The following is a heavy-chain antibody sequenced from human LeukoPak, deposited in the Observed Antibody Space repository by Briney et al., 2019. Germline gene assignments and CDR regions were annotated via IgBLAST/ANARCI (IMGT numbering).Heavy chain of an antibody. V-gene: IGHV1-69*13. J-gene: IGHJ5*02. CDR2: IIPIFGTA. CDR1: GGTFSSYA. D-gene: IGHD2-2*01. Sequence: SVKVSCKASGGTFSSYAISWVRQAPGQGLEWMGGIIPIFGTASYAQKFQGRVTITADESTSTAYMELSSLRSEDTAVYYCARDHCSSTSCYESSWFDPWGQGTLVTVSS. CDR3: ARDHCSSTSCYESSWFDP.